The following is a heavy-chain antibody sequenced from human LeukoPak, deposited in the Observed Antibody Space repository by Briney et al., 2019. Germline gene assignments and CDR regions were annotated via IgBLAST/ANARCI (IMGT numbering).Heavy chain of an antibody. CDR1: GFTFSSYG. Sequence: GGSLRLSCAASGFTFSSYGMHWVRQAPGKGLEWVAFIRYDGSNKYYADSVKGRFTISRDNSKNTLYLQMNSLRAEDTAVYYCAKDHIARFGDMALGYWGQGTLVTVSS. D-gene: IGHD3-10*01. CDR3: AKDHIARFGDMALGY. J-gene: IGHJ4*02. CDR2: IRYDGSNK. V-gene: IGHV3-30*02.